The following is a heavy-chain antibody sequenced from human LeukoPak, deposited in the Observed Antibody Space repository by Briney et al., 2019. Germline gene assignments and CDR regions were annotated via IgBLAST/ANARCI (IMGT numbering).Heavy chain of an antibody. CDR3: AAGYIGGAMVTNAFDI. J-gene: IGHJ3*02. CDR2: IVVGSGNT. CDR1: GFSFTNSA. D-gene: IGHD5-18*01. V-gene: IGHV1-58*01. Sequence: ASAKVSCKASGFSFTNSAVQWVPQARGQRPEWIGWIVVGSGNTIYVQKFQERVSITRDMSTSTAYMELSSLRSEDTAVYYCAAGYIGGAMVTNAFDIWGQGTMVTVSS.